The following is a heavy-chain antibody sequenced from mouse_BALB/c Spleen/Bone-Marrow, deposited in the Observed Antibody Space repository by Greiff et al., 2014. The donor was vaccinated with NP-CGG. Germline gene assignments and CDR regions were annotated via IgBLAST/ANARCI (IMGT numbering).Heavy chain of an antibody. V-gene: IGHV1-84*02. J-gene: IGHJ1*01. CDR1: GYTFTDYC. CDR2: IYPGSGNT. Sequence: ESGPELVKPGASVKISCKASGYTFTDYCINWVKQKPGQGLEWIGWIYPGSGNTQYNEKFKGKATLTVDTSSNTAYMQLSSLTSEGTAVYFCARPPYYYGSRPYWYFDVWGAGTTVTVSS. CDR3: ARPPYYYGSRPYWYFDV. D-gene: IGHD1-1*01.